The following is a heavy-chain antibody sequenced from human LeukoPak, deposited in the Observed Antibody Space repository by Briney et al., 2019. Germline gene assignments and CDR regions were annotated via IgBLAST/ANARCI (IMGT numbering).Heavy chain of an antibody. D-gene: IGHD5-18*01. J-gene: IGHJ4*02. CDR2: INHSGST. Sequence: SETLSLTCAVYGGSLSGYYWSWIRQPPGKGLEWIGEINHSGSTNYNPSLKSRVTISVDTSKNQFSLKLSSVTAADTAVYYCARLRVRGYGYGPWEGPTWVDYWGQGTLVTVSS. CDR3: ARLRVRGYGYGPWEGPTWVDY. CDR1: GGSLSGYY. V-gene: IGHV4-34*01.